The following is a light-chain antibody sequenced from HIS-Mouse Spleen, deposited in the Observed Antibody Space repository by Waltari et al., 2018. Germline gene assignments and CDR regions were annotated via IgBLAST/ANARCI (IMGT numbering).Light chain of an antibody. Sequence: QSALTQPASVSGSPGQSITISCTGTSSDVGGYTYVSWYQQHPGNAPKLMIYDVSNRPSGVSNRFSGSKSGNTASLTISGLQAEDEADYYCSSYTSSSFNVVFGGGTKLTVL. V-gene: IGLV2-14*03. CDR2: DVS. CDR1: SSDVGGYTY. J-gene: IGLJ2*01. CDR3: SSYTSSSFNVV.